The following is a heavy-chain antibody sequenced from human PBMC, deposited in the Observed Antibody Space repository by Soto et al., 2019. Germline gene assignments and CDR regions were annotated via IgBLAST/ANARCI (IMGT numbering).Heavy chain of an antibody. V-gene: IGHV4-59*01. CDR1: GGSISSYY. J-gene: IGHJ6*02. Sequence: PSETLSLTCTVSGGSISSYYWSWIRQPPGKGLEWIGYIYYSGSINYNPSLKSRVTISVDTSKNQFSLKLSSVTAADTAVYYCARFVLRYFDWLPAYYYYYGMDVWGQGTTVTVSS. D-gene: IGHD3-9*01. CDR3: ARFVLRYFDWLPAYYYYYGMDV. CDR2: IYYSGSI.